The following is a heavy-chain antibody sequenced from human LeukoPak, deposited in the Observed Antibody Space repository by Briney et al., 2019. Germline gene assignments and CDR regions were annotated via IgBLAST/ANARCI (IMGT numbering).Heavy chain of an antibody. Sequence: SVKVSCKASVGTFSSYAINWVRQAPRQGLEWMGRIIPILDTPNYAQKFQGRVTITADKSTSTAYMELSSLRSEDTAVYYCARDLTSYYYDNNGAFDFWGQGTLVTVSS. CDR2: IIPILDTP. J-gene: IGHJ4*02. CDR1: VGTFSSYA. CDR3: ARDLTSYYYDNNGAFDF. V-gene: IGHV1-69*04. D-gene: IGHD3-22*01.